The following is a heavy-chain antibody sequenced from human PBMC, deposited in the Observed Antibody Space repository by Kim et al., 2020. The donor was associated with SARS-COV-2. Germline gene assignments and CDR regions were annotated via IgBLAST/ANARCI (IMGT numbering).Heavy chain of an antibody. D-gene: IGHD3-22*01. V-gene: IGHV3-30*07. J-gene: IGHJ4*02. Sequence: FTISRDNSKNPLYLQMNSLRAEDTAVYYCARDDWDYYDSSGYYPLGIFDYWGQGTLVTVSS. CDR3: ARDDWDYYDSSGYYPLGIFDY.